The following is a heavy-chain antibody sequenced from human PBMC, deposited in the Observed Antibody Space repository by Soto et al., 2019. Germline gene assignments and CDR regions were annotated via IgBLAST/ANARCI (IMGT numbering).Heavy chain of an antibody. CDR2: INAGNGNT. Sequence: QAHPVQSGAEVKMPGDSVQVSCKASGFVSTNHNFHWVRQAPGQSLEWMGRINAGNGNTQYSQNFQGRITFTTDPSASTAFIELTNLRFEDRAIYFCASDYGSNWRLWGQGTLVSVSS. V-gene: IGHV1-3*01. CDR3: ASDYGSNWRL. D-gene: IGHD6-19*01. J-gene: IGHJ4*02. CDR1: GFVSTNHN.